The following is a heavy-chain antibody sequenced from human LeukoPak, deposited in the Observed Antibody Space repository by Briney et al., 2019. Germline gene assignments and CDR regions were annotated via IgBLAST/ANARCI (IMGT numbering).Heavy chain of an antibody. CDR2: IYYSGST. V-gene: IGHV4-59*01. J-gene: IGHJ4*02. D-gene: IGHD5-18*01. CDR1: GGSISSYY. CDR3: ARGLLDSYGYGYYFDY. Sequence: SETLSLTCTVSGGSISSYYWSWIRQPPGKGLEWMGYIYYSGSTNYNPSLKSRVTISVDTSKNQFSLKLSSVTAADTAVYYCARGLLDSYGYGYYFDYWGQGTLVTVSS.